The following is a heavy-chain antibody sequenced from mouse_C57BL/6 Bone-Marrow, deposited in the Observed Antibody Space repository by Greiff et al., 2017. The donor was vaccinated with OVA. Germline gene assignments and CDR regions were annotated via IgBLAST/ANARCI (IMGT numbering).Heavy chain of an antibody. CDR3: ARGSKWYFDV. J-gene: IGHJ1*03. CDR2: INPSSGYT. CDR1: GYTFTSYT. V-gene: IGHV1-4*01. Sequence: VQLQQSGAELARPGASVKMSCKASGYTFTSYTMHWVKQRPGQGLEWIGYINPSSGYTKYNQKFKDKATLTADKSSSTAYMQLSSLTSEASAVYYCARGSKWYFDVWGTGTTVTVSS. D-gene: IGHD2-5*01.